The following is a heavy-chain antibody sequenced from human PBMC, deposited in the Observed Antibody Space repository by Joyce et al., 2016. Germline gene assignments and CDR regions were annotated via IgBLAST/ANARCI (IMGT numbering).Heavy chain of an antibody. J-gene: IGHJ5*02. V-gene: IGHV1-18*04. Sequence: QVQVVQSGVEVKKPGASVKVSCKASGYTLTGYGVDWGRQAPGQGLEWLGWVSPYNGNTKYAQKVQGRITMTTDTSTSTAYMELKGLRSDDTAVYYCALSSGSYYDHWGQGTLVTVSS. CDR2: VSPYNGNT. CDR3: ALSSGSYYDH. D-gene: IGHD3-10*01. CDR1: GYTLTGYG.